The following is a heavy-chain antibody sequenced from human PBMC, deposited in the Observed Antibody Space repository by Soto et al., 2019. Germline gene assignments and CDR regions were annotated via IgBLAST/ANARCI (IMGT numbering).Heavy chain of an antibody. CDR1: GASIRSTSYY. CDR2: IYYSGST. CDR3: TRHEGGAAADRPLDY. V-gene: IGHV4-39*01. J-gene: IGHJ4*02. Sequence: QLRLQESGPGLMKPSETLSLTCSVSGASIRSTSYYWGWIRQPPGKGLEWIGSIYYSGSTHYSPSFKSRIIMSIDTSTNQFSLKLTSVTAADTAVYYCTRHEGGAAADRPLDYWGQGTLVTASS. D-gene: IGHD6-13*01.